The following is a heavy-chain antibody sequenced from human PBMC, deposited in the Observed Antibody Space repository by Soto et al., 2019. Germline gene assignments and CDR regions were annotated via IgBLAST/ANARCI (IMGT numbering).Heavy chain of an antibody. V-gene: IGHV1-2*02. Sequence: GASVQVSCKASGYTFTDYYIHWVRQAPGQGLQWMGWINPNSGGTNYAQTFQGRVSMTRDTSISTVYIQLSNLRSDDTAVYYCATTTVHFAPPAYLDSWGQGTLVTVSS. CDR2: INPNSGGT. J-gene: IGHJ4*02. D-gene: IGHD4-17*01. CDR1: GYTFTDYY. CDR3: ATTTVHFAPPAYLDS.